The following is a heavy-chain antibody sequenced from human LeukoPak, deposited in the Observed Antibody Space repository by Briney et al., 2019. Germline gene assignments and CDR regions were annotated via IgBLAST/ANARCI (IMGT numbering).Heavy chain of an antibody. CDR1: GYTFTSYY. CDR2: INPSGGST. V-gene: IGHV1-46*01. J-gene: IGHJ4*02. Sequence: ASVKVSCKASGYTFTSYYMHWVRQAPGQGLEWMGIINPSGGSTSYAQKFQGRVTMTGDTSTSTVYMELSSLSSEDTAVYYCARGPPNWGYDYWGQGTLVTVSS. D-gene: IGHD7-27*01. CDR3: ARGPPNWGYDY.